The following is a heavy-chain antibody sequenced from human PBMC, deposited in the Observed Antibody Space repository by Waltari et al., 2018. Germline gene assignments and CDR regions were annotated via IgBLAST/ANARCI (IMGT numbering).Heavy chain of an antibody. J-gene: IGHJ3*02. Sequence: NWVRQAPGQGLEWMGWINTNTGNPTYAQGFTGRFVFSLDTSVSTAYLQISSLKAEDTAVYYCASLITGSGGSPTAFDIWGQGTMVTVSS. CDR2: INTNTGNP. D-gene: IGHD2-15*01. CDR3: ASLITGSGGSPTAFDI. V-gene: IGHV7-4-1*02.